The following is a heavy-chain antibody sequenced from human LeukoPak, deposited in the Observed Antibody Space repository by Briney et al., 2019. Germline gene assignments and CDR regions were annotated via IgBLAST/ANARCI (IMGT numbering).Heavy chain of an antibody. D-gene: IGHD6-19*01. Sequence: PSETLSLTCTVSGVSFSSSRYYWGWIRRPPGKGLEWIGSIFYTGTTYYNPSLKSRVTISVDTSKSQFSLKLTSVTAADTAVYYCAEVAVAGNGVPNIAFDIWGQGTMVTVSS. CDR3: AEVAVAGNGVPNIAFDI. V-gene: IGHV4-39*01. J-gene: IGHJ3*02. CDR2: IFYTGTT. CDR1: GVSFSSSRYY.